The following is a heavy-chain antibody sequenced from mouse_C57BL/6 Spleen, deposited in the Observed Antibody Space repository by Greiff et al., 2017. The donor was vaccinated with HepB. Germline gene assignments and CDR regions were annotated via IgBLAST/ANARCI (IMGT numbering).Heavy chain of an antibody. CDR3: VPRAMDY. CDR2: IYPRSGNT. V-gene: IGHV1-81*01. J-gene: IGHJ4*01. Sequence: VKLQESGAELARPGASVKLSCKASGYTFTSYGISWVKQRTGQGLEWIGEIYPRSGNTYYNEKFKGKATLTADKSSSTAYMELRSLTSEDSAVYFCVPRAMDYWGQGTSVTVSS. CDR1: GYTFTSYG.